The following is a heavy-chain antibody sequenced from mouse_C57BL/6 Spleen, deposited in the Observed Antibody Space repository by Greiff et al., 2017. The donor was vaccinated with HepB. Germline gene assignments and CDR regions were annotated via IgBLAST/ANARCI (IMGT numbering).Heavy chain of an antibody. CDR3: ARGDYGSSYGLDY. CDR1: GYTFTSYW. Sequence: VQLQQPGAELVRPGSSVKLSCKASGYTFTSYWMDWVKQRPGQGLEWIGNIYPSDSETHYNQKFKDKATLTVDKSSSTAYMQLSSLTSEDSAVYDCARGDYGSSYGLDYWGQGTTLTVSS. CDR2: IYPSDSET. V-gene: IGHV1-61*01. J-gene: IGHJ2*01. D-gene: IGHD1-1*01.